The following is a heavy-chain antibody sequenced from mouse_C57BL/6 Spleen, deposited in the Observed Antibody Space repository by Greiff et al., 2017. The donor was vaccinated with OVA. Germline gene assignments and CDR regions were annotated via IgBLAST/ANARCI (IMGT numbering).Heavy chain of an antibody. V-gene: IGHV5-15*04. CDR3: ARRGVTGGYFDY. D-gene: IGHD4-1*01. CDR1: GFTFSDYG. CDR2: ISNLAYSI. Sequence: EVKLVESGGGLVQPGGSLKLSCAASGFTFSDYGMAWVRQAPRKGPEWVAFISNLAYSIYYAATVTGRFTISRENAKNTRYLEMSSLRSEDTAMYYWARRGVTGGYFDYWGQGTTLTVSS. J-gene: IGHJ2*01.